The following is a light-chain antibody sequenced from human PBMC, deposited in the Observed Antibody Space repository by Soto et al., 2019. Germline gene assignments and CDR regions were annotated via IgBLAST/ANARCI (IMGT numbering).Light chain of an antibody. J-gene: IGLJ1*01. CDR1: STDVGGYNY. CDR2: DVT. V-gene: IGLV2-11*01. CDR3: CSYAGSVYV. Sequence: QSALTQPRSVSGSPGQSVTISCTGTSTDVGGYNYVSWYQQHPGKAPKLMIYDVTKRPSGVPDRFSGSKSGNTSSLTISRLQAEDEADYYCCSYAGSVYVFGTGTKLTVI.